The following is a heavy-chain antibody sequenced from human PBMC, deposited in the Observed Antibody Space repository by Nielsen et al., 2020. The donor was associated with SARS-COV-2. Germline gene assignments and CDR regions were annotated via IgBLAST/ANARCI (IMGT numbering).Heavy chain of an antibody. CDR3: ARGLRWSQGYYFDY. Sequence: GESLKISCAASGFRFSSYEMNWVRQAPGKGLEWVSYISSSGATIYYGDSVKGRFTISRDNAKNSLYLQMNSLRAEDTAVYYCARGLRWSQGYYFDYWGQGTLVTVSS. CDR1: GFRFSSYE. D-gene: IGHD4-23*01. J-gene: IGHJ4*02. V-gene: IGHV3-48*03. CDR2: ISSSGATI.